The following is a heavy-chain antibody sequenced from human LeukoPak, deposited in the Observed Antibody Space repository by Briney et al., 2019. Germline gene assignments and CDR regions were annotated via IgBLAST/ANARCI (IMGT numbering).Heavy chain of an antibody. V-gene: IGHV3-21*04. CDR2: ISGTSGSI. D-gene: IGHD3-16*02. J-gene: IGHJ4*02. Sequence: GGSLRLSCAASGFTFSSSDMNWVRQAPGKGLEWVSSISGTSGSIFYADSVTGRFTISRDNAKNSLYLQMNSLRAEDTAVYYCARDYVWGSDRYTDYWGQGTLVTVSS. CDR1: GFTFSSSD. CDR3: ARDYVWGSDRYTDY.